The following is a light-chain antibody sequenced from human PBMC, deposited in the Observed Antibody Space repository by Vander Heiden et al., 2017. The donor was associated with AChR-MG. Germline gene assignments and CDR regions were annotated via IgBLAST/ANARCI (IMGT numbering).Light chain of an antibody. J-gene: IGKJ1*01. Sequence: EIVMTQSPATLSVSPGERANLSCRASQGVSSNLAWFQQKPGQAPRLLIYGASTRATGIPARFSGSGSGTEFTLTISSLQSEDFAVYYCQQYNKRPPWTFGQGTKVEIK. CDR1: QGVSSN. CDR2: GAS. CDR3: QQYNKRPPWT. V-gene: IGKV3-15*01.